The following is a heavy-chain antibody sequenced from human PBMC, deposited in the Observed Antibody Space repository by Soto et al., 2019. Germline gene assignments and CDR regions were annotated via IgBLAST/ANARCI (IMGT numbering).Heavy chain of an antibody. Sequence: EVQLVESGGGLVQPGRSLRLSCAASGFTFDDYAMHWVRQVPGKGLEWVSGIGWNSGNIGYADSVKGRFTISRDNAKNSLYLQMNSLRAEDTALYYCAIFRTVTTSFDSWGQGALVTVSS. CDR1: GFTFDDYA. V-gene: IGHV3-9*01. J-gene: IGHJ4*02. D-gene: IGHD4-17*01. CDR2: IGWNSGNI. CDR3: AIFRTVTTSFDS.